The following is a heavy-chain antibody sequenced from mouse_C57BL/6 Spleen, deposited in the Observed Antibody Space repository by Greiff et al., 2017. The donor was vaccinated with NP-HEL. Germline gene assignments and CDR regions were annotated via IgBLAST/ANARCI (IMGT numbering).Heavy chain of an antibody. CDR3: ARHAFYDAAMDY. Sequence: EVQLMESGGDLVKPGGSLKLSCAASGFTFSSYGMSWVRQTPDKRLEWVATISSGGSYTYYPDSVKGRFTISRDNAKNTLYLQMSSLKSEDTAMYYCARHAFYDAAMDYWGQGTSVTVSS. D-gene: IGHD2-3*01. V-gene: IGHV5-6*01. CDR1: GFTFSSYG. CDR2: ISSGGSYT. J-gene: IGHJ4*01.